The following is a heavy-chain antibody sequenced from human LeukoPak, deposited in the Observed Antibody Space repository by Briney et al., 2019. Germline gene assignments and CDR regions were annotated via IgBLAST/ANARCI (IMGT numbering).Heavy chain of an antibody. CDR1: GGSISSSNW. CDR3: ARRRFGDY. J-gene: IGHJ4*02. Sequence: SGTLSLTCAVSGGSISSSNWWSWVRQPPGKGLEWIGEINHSGSTNYNPSLKSRVTISVDTSKNQFSLKLSSVTAADTAVYYCARRRFGDYWGQGTLVTVSS. D-gene: IGHD3-10*01. CDR2: INHSGST. V-gene: IGHV4-4*02.